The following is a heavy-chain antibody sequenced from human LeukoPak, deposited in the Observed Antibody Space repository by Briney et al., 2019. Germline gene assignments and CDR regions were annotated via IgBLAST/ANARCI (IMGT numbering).Heavy chain of an antibody. CDR1: GGSISSGGYY. V-gene: IGHV4-30-2*01. CDR2: IYHSGST. D-gene: IGHD2-2*02. Sequence: PSQTLSLTYTVSGGSISSGGYYWSWIRQPPGKGLEWIGYIYHSGSTYYNPSLKSRVTISVDRSKNQFSLKLSSVTAADTAVYYCASQEHCSSTSCYTDDAFDIWGQGTMVTVSS. J-gene: IGHJ3*02. CDR3: ASQEHCSSTSCYTDDAFDI.